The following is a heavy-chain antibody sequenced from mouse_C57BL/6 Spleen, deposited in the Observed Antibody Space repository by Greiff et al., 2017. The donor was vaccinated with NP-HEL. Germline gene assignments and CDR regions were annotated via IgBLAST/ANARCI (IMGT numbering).Heavy chain of an antibody. CDR3: ARDRRLAYAMDY. D-gene: IGHD4-1*01. Sequence: EVKVVESGGGLVKPGGSLKLSCAASGFTFSSYAMSWVRQTPEKRLEWVATISDGGSYTYYPDNVKGRFTISRDNAKNNLYLQMSHLKSEDTAMYYCARDRRLAYAMDYWGQGTSVTVSS. J-gene: IGHJ4*01. CDR1: GFTFSSYA. V-gene: IGHV5-4*01. CDR2: ISDGGSYT.